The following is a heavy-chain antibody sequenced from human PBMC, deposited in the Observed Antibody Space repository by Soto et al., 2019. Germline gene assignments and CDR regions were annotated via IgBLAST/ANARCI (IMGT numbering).Heavy chain of an antibody. CDR2: IIPIFGTA. D-gene: IGHD2-2*01. CDR3: ARDCSSTSCYGYGMDV. CDR1: GGTFSSYA. J-gene: IGHJ6*02. V-gene: IGHV1-69*06. Sequence: SVKVSCKASGGTFSSYAISWVRQAPGQGLEWMGGIIPIFGTANYAQKFQGRVTITADKSTSTAYMELSSLRSEDTAVYYCARDCSSTSCYGYGMDVWGQGTTVTVS.